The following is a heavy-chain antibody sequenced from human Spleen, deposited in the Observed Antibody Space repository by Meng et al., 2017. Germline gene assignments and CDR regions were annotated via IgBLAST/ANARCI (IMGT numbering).Heavy chain of an antibody. D-gene: IGHD4-17*01. Sequence: QLQLQESGSGLVKPSQTLSLTCTVSGASISSGEFYWSWLRQSPGKGLEWIGYIYNTGYSFYNPSLRSRVTLSIDTSNNQFSLRLTSMSAADTAVYYCARGAGGTVTTWGQGTLVTVSS. CDR1: GASISSGEFY. CDR3: ARGAGGTVTT. CDR2: IYNTGYS. V-gene: IGHV4-30-4*01. J-gene: IGHJ4*02.